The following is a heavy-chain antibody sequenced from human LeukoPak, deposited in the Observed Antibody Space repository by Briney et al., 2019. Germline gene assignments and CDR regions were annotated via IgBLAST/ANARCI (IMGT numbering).Heavy chain of an antibody. CDR3: ARAGMTTVTTWAFDI. D-gene: IGHD4-17*01. Sequence: PSETLSLTCAVSGGSISSGGYSWSWIRQPPGKGLEWIGYIYHSESTYYNPSLKSRVTISVDRSKNQFSLKLSSVTAADTAVYYCARAGMTTVTTWAFDIWGQGTMVTVSS. CDR1: GGSISSGGYS. V-gene: IGHV4-30-2*01. J-gene: IGHJ3*02. CDR2: IYHSEST.